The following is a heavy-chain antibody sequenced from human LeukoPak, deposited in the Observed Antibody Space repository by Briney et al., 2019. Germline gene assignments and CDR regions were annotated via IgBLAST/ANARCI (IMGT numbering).Heavy chain of an antibody. CDR1: GYSFTSYW. CDR2: IYPGDSDT. D-gene: IGHD1-26*01. J-gene: IGHJ3*02. Sequence: GESLKISCKGFGYSFTSYWIGWVRQMPGKGLEWMGIIYPGDSDTRYSPSFQGQVTISADKSISTAYLQWSSLKASDTAMYYCASAYSGSLDAFDIWGQGTMVTVSS. V-gene: IGHV5-51*01. CDR3: ASAYSGSLDAFDI.